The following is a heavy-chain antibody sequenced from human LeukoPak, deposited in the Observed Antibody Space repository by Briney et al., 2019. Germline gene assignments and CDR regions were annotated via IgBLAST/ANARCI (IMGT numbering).Heavy chain of an antibody. CDR1: GFTFSNVW. D-gene: IGHD3-10*01. CDR3: TTVLRYDSGSYSDN. J-gene: IGHJ4*02. Sequence: GGSLRLPCAASGFTFSNVWMSWVRQAPGKGLEWVGRVKSKTHGGTTDYAAPVKGRFTISRDDSKNTLYLQTNALKTEDTGVYYCTTVLRYDSGSYSDNWGQGTLVTVSS. CDR2: VKSKTHGGTT. V-gene: IGHV3-15*01.